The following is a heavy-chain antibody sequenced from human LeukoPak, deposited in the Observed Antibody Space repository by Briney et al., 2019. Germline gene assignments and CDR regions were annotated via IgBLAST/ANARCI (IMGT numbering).Heavy chain of an antibody. Sequence: SETLSPTCTVSGGSISSSSYYWGWIRQPPGKGLEWIGSIYYSGSTYYNPSLKSRVTISVDTSKNQFSLKLSSVTAADTAVYYCASLYGDYVFYYYYYMDVWGKGTTVTVSS. D-gene: IGHD4-17*01. V-gene: IGHV4-39*07. CDR3: ASLYGDYVFYYYYYMDV. J-gene: IGHJ6*03. CDR2: IYYSGST. CDR1: GGSISSSSYY.